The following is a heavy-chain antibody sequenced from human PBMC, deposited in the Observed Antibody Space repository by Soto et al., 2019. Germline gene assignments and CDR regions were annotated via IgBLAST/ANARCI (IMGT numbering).Heavy chain of an antibody. CDR1: GYTFINYD. CDR2: MNPDSGDT. Sequence: QVPLVQSGAEVKDPGASVKVSCKASGYTFINYDINWVRQATGQGPEWMGWMNPDSGDTGYVPNFQGRVTMTRSTSISTAYMELSDLRSEDTAVYYCARSRGGTGVHFDYWGQGTLVTVSS. J-gene: IGHJ4*02. CDR3: ARSRGGTGVHFDY. V-gene: IGHV1-8*01. D-gene: IGHD7-27*01.